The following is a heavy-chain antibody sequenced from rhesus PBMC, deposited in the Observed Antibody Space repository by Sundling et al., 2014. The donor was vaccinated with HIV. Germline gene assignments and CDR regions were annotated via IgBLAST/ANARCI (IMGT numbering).Heavy chain of an antibody. CDR2: IHGSGSST. Sequence: QVQLQESGPGLVKPSETLSVTCAVSGGSISSSYWSWIRQAPGKGLEWIGYIHGSGSSTNFNPSLKSRVTISKDTSKNQFSLKLNSVTAADTAMYYCARDLGYPAYGLDSWGQGVVVTVSS. CDR3: ARDLGYPAYGLDS. J-gene: IGHJ6*01. CDR1: GGSISSSY. D-gene: IGHD3-34*01. V-gene: IGHV4-169*02.